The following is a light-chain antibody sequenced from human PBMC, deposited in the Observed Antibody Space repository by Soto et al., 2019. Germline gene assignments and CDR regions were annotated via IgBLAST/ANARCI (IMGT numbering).Light chain of an antibody. V-gene: IGKV1-5*03. CDR2: KAS. Sequence: DIQMTQSPSTLSASVGDRVTITCRASQTISTLLAWYQQRPGKAPNLLIYKASSLESGVASRFSGGGSGTELTLPISSLQPDDFATYCCQQYSTYAWTFGQGTHVDVK. CDR1: QTISTL. CDR3: QQYSTYAWT. J-gene: IGKJ1*01.